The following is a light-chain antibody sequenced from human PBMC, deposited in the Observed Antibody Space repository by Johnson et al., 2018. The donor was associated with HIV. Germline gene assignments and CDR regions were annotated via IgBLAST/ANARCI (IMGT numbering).Light chain of an antibody. CDR3: GTWDSSLSAGGG. CDR2: ENN. Sequence: QSVLTQPPSVSAAPGQKVTISCSGSSSNIGNNYVSWYQQLPGTAPKLLIYENNKRPSGIPDRFSGSKSGTSATLGITGLQTGDEADYYCGTWDSSLSAGGGFGTGTKVTSL. CDR1: SSNIGNNY. V-gene: IGLV1-51*02. J-gene: IGLJ1*01.